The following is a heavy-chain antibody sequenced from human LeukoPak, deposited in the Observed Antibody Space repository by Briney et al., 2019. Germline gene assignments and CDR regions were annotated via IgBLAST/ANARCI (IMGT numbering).Heavy chain of an antibody. V-gene: IGHV4-38-2*02. D-gene: IGHD2-15*01. CDR3: ASAYCSGGSCYSVRDAFDI. CDR1: NYSINNGYY. J-gene: IGHJ3*02. Sequence: PSETLSLTCTVSNYSINNGYYWSWIRQPPGKGLEWIGEINHSGSTDYNPSLKSRVTISVDTSKNQFSLKLSSVTAADTAVYYCASAYCSGGSCYSVRDAFDIWGQGTMVTVSS. CDR2: INHSGST.